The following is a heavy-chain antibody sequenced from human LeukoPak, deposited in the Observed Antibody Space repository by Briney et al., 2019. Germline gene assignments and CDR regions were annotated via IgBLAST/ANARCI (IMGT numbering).Heavy chain of an antibody. V-gene: IGHV3-7*01. D-gene: IGHD5-18*01. CDR3: ARDAGYGYDRFDY. J-gene: IGHJ4*02. Sequence: GGSLRPSCAASGFIFSSYWMAWVRQAPGKGLEWVANIKEDGSDKNYVESLKGRFTISRDNAKNSLYLQMDSLRAEDTAVYYCARDAGYGYDRFDYWGQGTQVTVSS. CDR1: GFIFSSYW. CDR2: IKEDGSDK.